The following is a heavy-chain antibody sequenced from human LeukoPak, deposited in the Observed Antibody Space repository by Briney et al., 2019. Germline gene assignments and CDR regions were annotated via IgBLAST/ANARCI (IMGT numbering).Heavy chain of an antibody. J-gene: IGHJ3*02. CDR2: IGASGGST. V-gene: IGHV3-23*01. Sequence: GGSLRLSCATSGFTFSSYAMSWVRQAPGKGLEWVSGIGASGGSTYYADSVKGRFTISRDNSKNTLYLQMNSLRAEDTAVYYCARWGRDLDAFDIWGQGTMVTVSS. CDR1: GFTFSSYA. CDR3: ARWGRDLDAFDI. D-gene: IGHD3-16*01.